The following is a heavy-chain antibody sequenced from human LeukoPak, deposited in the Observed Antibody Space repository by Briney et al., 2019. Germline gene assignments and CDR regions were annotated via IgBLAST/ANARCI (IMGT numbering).Heavy chain of an antibody. CDR2: IKQDGSEK. CDR3: ARDQTTVGLDF. Sequence: GGSLRLSCGASGFTFSSHWMSWVRQVPGKGLEWVANIKQDGSEKYYVDSVEGRFTISRDNAKNSLYLQMKSLRAEDTAVYFCARDQTTVGLDFWGQGTLVSVSS. CDR1: GFTFSSHW. V-gene: IGHV3-7*03. D-gene: IGHD4-23*01. J-gene: IGHJ4*02.